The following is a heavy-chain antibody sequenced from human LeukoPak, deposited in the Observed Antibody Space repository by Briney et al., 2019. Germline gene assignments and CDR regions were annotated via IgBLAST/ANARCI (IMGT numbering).Heavy chain of an antibody. V-gene: IGHV3-21*01. D-gene: IGHD6-19*01. CDR2: ITSSSSYI. J-gene: IGHJ5*02. CDR3: AREMLAAVAAQS. Sequence: GGSLRLSCAVSGFTFSSYSMNWVRQAPGKGLEWVSSITSSSSYIYYADSVKGRFTISRDNAKNSLYLQMNSLRAEDTAVYYCAREMLAAVAAQSWGQGTLVTVSS. CDR1: GFTFSSYS.